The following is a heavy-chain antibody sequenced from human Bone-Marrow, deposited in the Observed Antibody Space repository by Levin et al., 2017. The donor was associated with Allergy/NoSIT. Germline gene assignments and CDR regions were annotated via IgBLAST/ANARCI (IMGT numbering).Heavy chain of an antibody. J-gene: IGHJ4*02. CDR3: ARTRDYGNHFDY. CDR1: GFSFSTYA. CDR2: ITSGGST. D-gene: IGHD4-17*01. V-gene: IGHV3-23*01. Sequence: PGGSLRLSCAASGFSFSTYAMTWVRQAPGKGLFWVSTITSGGSTFYADSVKGRFTISRDNSNNTLYLQMNSLRAEDTAMYYCARTRDYGNHFDYWGQGTLVTVSS.